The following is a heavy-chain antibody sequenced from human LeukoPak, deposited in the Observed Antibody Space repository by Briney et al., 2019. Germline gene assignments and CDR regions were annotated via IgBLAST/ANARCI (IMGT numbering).Heavy chain of an antibody. Sequence: ASVKVSCKACGYTFNGFYLHWVRQAPGQGLEWMGWINPNSGGTNYAQKFQGRVTMTRDTSISTAYMELSRLRSDDTAVYYCARWMATVTTPDYWGQGTLVTVSS. CDR2: INPNSGGT. J-gene: IGHJ4*02. CDR3: ARWMATVTTPDY. D-gene: IGHD4-11*01. V-gene: IGHV1-2*02. CDR1: GYTFNGFY.